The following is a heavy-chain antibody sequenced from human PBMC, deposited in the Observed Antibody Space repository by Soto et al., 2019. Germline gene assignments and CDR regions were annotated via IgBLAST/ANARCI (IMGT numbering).Heavy chain of an antibody. Sequence: SETLSLTCTVSGGSISSSSYYWGWIRQPPGKGLEWIGSIYYSGSTYYNPSLKSRVTISVDTSKNQFSLKLSSVTAADTAVYYCARHARYCSSTSCYTHFDYWGQGTLVTVSS. CDR2: IYYSGST. V-gene: IGHV4-39*01. J-gene: IGHJ4*02. CDR3: ARHARYCSSTSCYTHFDY. D-gene: IGHD2-2*02. CDR1: GGSISSSSYY.